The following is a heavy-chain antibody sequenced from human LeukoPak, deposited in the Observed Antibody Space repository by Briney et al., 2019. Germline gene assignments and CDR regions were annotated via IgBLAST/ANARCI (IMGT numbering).Heavy chain of an antibody. CDR1: GFTFSSYA. J-gene: IGHJ5*01. CDR2: ISYDGSNK. V-gene: IGHV3-30-3*01. Sequence: GGSLRLSCAASGFTFSSYAMHWVRQAPGKGLEWVAVISYDGSNKYYADSVNGRFTISRDNSKNTLYLQMNSLRSEDTAVYYCASWDGSHSSGWYDFWGQGTLVTVSS. D-gene: IGHD3-22*01. CDR3: ASWDGSHSSGWYDF.